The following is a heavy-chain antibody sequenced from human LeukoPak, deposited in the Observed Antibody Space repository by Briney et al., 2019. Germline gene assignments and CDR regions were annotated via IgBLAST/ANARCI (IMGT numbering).Heavy chain of an antibody. Sequence: GGSLRLSCAASGFTFSSYWMHWVRQAPGEGLVWVSCINNDGSITRYADSVKGRFTISRDNAKRSLFLQMNSLRVEDTAVYYCARTMWGFDYWGQGTLVTVSS. J-gene: IGHJ4*02. CDR2: INNDGSIT. V-gene: IGHV3-74*01. CDR1: GFTFSSYW. D-gene: IGHD7-27*01. CDR3: ARTMWGFDY.